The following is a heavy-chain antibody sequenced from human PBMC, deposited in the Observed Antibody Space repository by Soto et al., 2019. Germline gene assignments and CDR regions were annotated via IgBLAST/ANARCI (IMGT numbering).Heavy chain of an antibody. CDR1: AFTVSTKY. CDR3: ARDPRAADY. D-gene: IGHD3-10*01. CDR2: IYSGGST. V-gene: IGHV3-66*01. J-gene: IGHJ4*02. Sequence: EVQLVESGGGLVQPGGSLRLSCAASAFTVSTKYMSWVRQAPGKGLEWVSVIYSGGSTFYADSVRGRFTISRDNSKNTVNLQMNSLRAEDTAVYYCARDPRAADYWGQGTLVTVSS.